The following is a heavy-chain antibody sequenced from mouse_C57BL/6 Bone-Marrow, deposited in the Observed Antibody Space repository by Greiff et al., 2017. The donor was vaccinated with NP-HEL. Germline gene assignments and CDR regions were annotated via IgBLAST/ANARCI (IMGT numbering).Heavy chain of an antibody. CDR3: ERGYYYGSSRAGFAY. CDR2: INPSSGYT. V-gene: IGHV1-7*01. D-gene: IGHD1-1*01. J-gene: IGHJ3*01. Sequence: VQLQQPGAELAKPGASVKLSCKASGYTFTSYWMHWVKQRPGQGLEWIGYINPSSGYTKYNQKFKDKATLTADKSSSTAYMQLSSLTYEDSAVYYGERGYYYGSSRAGFAYWGQGTLVTVSA. CDR1: GYTFTSYW.